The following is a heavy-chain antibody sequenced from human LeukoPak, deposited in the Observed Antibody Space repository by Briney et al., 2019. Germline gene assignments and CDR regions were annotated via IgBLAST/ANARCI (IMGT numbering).Heavy chain of an antibody. D-gene: IGHD3-22*01. V-gene: IGHV3-30*04. CDR1: GFTFSSYA. CDR3: ARAPWYGYSDIYYFDY. J-gene: IGHJ4*02. Sequence: GGSLRLSCAASGFTFSSYAMHWVRQAPGKGLEWVAVISYDGSNKYYADSVKGRITISRDNSKNMLYLQMNSLRAEDTAVYYCARAPWYGYSDIYYFDYWGQGTLVTVSS. CDR2: ISYDGSNK.